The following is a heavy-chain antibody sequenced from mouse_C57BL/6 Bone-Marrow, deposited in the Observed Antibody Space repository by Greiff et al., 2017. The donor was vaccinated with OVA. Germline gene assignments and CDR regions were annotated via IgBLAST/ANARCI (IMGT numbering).Heavy chain of an antibody. D-gene: IGHD1-1*01. CDR2: ICSGGSYT. CDR1: GFTFTSYG. CDR3: ARHRYGYSMDN. J-gene: IGHJ4*01. V-gene: IGHV5-6*01. Sequence: EVQLMESGADLVKPGASLKLSCAASGFTFTSYGMSWVRQTPDKRLEWVATICSGGSYTYYPDSVKGRFTISRDNATNTLYLQMSSLRSEDTAMYCCARHRYGYSMDNWGQGTSVTVSS.